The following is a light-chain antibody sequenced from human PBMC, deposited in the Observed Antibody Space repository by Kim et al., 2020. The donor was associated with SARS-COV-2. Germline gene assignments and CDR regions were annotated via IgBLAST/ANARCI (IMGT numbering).Light chain of an antibody. CDR3: QHYNNLPPYT. V-gene: IGKV3-15*01. CDR2: GTS. Sequence: SPRQRFPLSFTVSQTVSHNLAWYQQQPGQPPRLVIYGTSTRATGIPPRFSGSGSGTDFTLTISSLQSEDFAVYYCQHYNNLPPYTVGRRTKLEI. J-gene: IGKJ2*01. CDR1: QTVSHN.